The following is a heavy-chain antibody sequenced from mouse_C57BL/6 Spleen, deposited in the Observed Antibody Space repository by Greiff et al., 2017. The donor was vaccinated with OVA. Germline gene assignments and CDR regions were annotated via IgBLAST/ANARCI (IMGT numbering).Heavy chain of an antibody. V-gene: IGHV1-69*01. CDR1: GYTFTSYW. J-gene: IGHJ1*03. Sequence: QVQLKQPGAELVMPGASVKLSCKASGYTFTSYWMHWVKQRPGQGLEWIGEIDPSDSYTNYNQKFKGKSTLTVDKSSSTAYMQLSSLTSEDSAVYYCARDTTKTDWYFDVWGTGTTVTVSS. CDR2: IDPSDSYT. D-gene: IGHD1-1*01. CDR3: ARDTTKTDWYFDV.